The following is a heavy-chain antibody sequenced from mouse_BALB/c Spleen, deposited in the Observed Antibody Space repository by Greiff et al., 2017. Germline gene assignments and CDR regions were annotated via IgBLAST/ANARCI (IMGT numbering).Heavy chain of an antibody. Sequence: EVHLVESGGGLVKPGGSLKLSCAASGFTFSSYAMSWVRQSPEKRLEWVAEISSGGSYTYYPDTVTGRFTISRDNAKNTLYLEMSSLRSEDTAMYYCARKGTTATRSCYFDYWGQGTTLTVSS. V-gene: IGHV5-9-4*01. J-gene: IGHJ2*01. CDR1: GFTFSSYA. CDR3: ARKGTTATRSCYFDY. CDR2: ISSGGSYT. D-gene: IGHD1-2*01.